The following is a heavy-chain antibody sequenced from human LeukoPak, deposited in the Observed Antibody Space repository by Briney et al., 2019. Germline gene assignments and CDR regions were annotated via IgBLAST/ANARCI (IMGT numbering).Heavy chain of an antibody. CDR2: IIPIFGTA. CDR3: VSPYYDSSGYYPGGFDY. D-gene: IGHD3-22*01. Sequence: GSSVKVSCKASGGTFSSYAISWVRQAPGQGLEWMGGIIPIFGTANYAQKFQGRVTITADESTSTAYMELSSLRSEDTAVYYCVSPYYDSSGYYPGGFDYWGQGTLVTVSS. J-gene: IGHJ4*02. V-gene: IGHV1-69*01. CDR1: GGTFSSYA.